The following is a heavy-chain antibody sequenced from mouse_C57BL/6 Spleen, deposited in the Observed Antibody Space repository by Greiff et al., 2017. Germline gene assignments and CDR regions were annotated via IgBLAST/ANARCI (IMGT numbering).Heavy chain of an antibody. J-gene: IGHJ3*01. CDR1: GFTFSDYG. Sequence: EVMLVESGGGLVKPGGSLKLSCAASGFTFSDYGMHWVRQAPEKGLEWVAYISSGSSTIYYADTVKGRFTISRDNAKNTLFLQMTSLRSEDTAMYYCARGTMVTKAWFAYWGQGTLVTVSA. CDR3: ARGTMVTKAWFAY. V-gene: IGHV5-17*01. CDR2: ISSGSSTI. D-gene: IGHD2-2*01.